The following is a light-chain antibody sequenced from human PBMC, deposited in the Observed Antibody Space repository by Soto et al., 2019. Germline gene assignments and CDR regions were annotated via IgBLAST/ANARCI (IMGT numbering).Light chain of an antibody. Sequence: DIQMTQSPSTLSASVGDRVTITCRASQSTSTWLAWYQHKPGKAPNLLIYKASSLESGVPSRFSGSGSGTELTLTISSLQPDYVATYYCQQYGRYRTFGQGTKVEIK. V-gene: IGKV1-5*03. J-gene: IGKJ1*01. CDR3: QQYGRYRT. CDR2: KAS. CDR1: QSTSTW.